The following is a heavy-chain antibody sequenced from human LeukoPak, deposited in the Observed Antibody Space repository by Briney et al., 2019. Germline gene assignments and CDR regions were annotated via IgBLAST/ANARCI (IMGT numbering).Heavy chain of an antibody. CDR2: IVPIFGTT. Sequence: SVKVSCMASGGTFSSYAINWVRQAPGQGLEWMGRIVPIFGTTNYAQKFQGRVTITTDESTSTAYMELSSLRSEDTAVYYCARDRGERGSSWSLPAHGFDIWGQGTMVTVSS. CDR3: ARDRGERGSSWSLPAHGFDI. V-gene: IGHV1-69*05. CDR1: GGTFSSYA. J-gene: IGHJ3*02. D-gene: IGHD6-13*01.